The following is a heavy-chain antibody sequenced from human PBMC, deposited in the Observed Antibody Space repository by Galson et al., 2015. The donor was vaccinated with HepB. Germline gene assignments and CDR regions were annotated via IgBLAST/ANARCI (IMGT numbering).Heavy chain of an antibody. J-gene: IGHJ6*02. CDR3: AKDWGLGV. D-gene: IGHD3/OR15-3a*01. CDR2: TSYDDNTK. Sequence: SLRLSCAASGFLFNVEAMYWVRRAPDKGLEFVAATSYDDNTKYYADSVRGRFTISRDNSKNTLYLQMNSLRLEDTGLYYCAKDWGLGVWGQGTTVTVS. CDR1: GFLFNVEA. V-gene: IGHV3-30*04.